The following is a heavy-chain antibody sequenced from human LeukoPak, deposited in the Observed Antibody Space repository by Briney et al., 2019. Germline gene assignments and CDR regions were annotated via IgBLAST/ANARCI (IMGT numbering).Heavy chain of an antibody. CDR1: GLTVTNAW. J-gene: IGHJ4*02. V-gene: IGHV3-15*07. Sequence: GGSLRLSCSASGLTVTNAWMNWVRQAPGEGLDWVGRIASKTDGGATDYAAPVKGRFTISRDDSKNALNLQMNSLKTEDTAVYYCTTGIRGDWGQGTLVTVSS. CDR2: IASKTDGGAT. CDR3: TTGIRGD. D-gene: IGHD3-10*01.